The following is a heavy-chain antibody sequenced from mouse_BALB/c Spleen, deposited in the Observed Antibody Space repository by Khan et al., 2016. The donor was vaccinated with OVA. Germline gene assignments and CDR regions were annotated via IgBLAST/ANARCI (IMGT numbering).Heavy chain of an antibody. Sequence: EVELVESGGGLVQPGGSRKLSCAASGFTFSSYGMHWIRQAPAKGLEWVAYISGDSTTIYYADTVKGRFTISRDTPKNTLFLQMTSLMSEDTAMYYCATSYYYGYYFDYWGPGTTLTVSS. CDR1: GFTFSSYG. D-gene: IGHD1-1*01. J-gene: IGHJ2*01. CDR2: ISGDSTTI. V-gene: IGHV5-17*02. CDR3: ATSYYYGYYFDY.